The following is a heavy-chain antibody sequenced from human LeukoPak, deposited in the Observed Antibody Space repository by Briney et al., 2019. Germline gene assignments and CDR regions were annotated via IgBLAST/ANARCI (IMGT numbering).Heavy chain of an antibody. CDR2: ISGSGGST. CDR1: GFTFSSYA. CDR3: AKDGFWPYYYDSSGYYLPYNWFDP. D-gene: IGHD3-22*01. Sequence: GGSLRLSCAASGFTFSSYAMSWVRQAPGKGLEWVSAISGSGGSTYYADSVKGRFTISRDNSKNTLYLQMNSLRAEDTAVYYCAKDGFWPYYYDSSGYYLPYNWFDPWGQGTLVTVSS. J-gene: IGHJ5*02. V-gene: IGHV3-23*01.